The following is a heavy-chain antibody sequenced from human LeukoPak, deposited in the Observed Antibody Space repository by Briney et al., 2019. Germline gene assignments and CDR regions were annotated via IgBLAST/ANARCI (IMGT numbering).Heavy chain of an antibody. D-gene: IGHD3-16*02. CDR3: VSRPTYYDYVWGSYRSDY. V-gene: IGHV4-39*01. J-gene: IGHJ4*02. Sequence: SETLSLTCTVSGGSISSSSYFWGCLRQPPGKGLEWIGSIHYSGSTYYNPSLKSRITISVDASKNQFSLKLTSVTAADTAVYYCVSRPTYYDYVWGSYRSDYWGQGTLVTVSS. CDR1: GGSISSSSYF. CDR2: IHYSGST.